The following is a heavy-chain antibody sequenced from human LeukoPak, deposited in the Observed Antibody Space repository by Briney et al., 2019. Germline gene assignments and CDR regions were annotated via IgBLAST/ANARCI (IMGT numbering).Heavy chain of an antibody. CDR1: GYTFTGYY. J-gene: IGHJ5*02. CDR3: ARGEVTMVRGVIDGGFDP. Sequence: ASVKVSCKASGYTFTGYYMHWVRQAPGQGLEWMGWINPNSGGTNYAQKFQGRGTMTRDTSISTAYMVLSRLRSDDTAVDYCARGEVTMVRGVIDGGFDPWGQGTLVTVSS. D-gene: IGHD3-10*01. CDR2: INPNSGGT. V-gene: IGHV1-2*02.